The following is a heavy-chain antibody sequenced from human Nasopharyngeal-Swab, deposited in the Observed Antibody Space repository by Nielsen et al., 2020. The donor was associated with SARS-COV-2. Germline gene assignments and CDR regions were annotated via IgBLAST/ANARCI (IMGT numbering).Heavy chain of an antibody. Sequence: GGSLRLSCAASGFTFSSYAMHWVRQAPGKGLEWVAVISYDGSNKYYADSVKGRFTISRDNSKNTLYLQMNSLRAEDTAVYYCARGASIPGTFDYWGQGTLVTVSS. CDR1: GFTFSSYA. J-gene: IGHJ4*02. CDR3: ARGASIPGTFDY. CDR2: ISYDGSNK. D-gene: IGHD1-26*01. V-gene: IGHV3-30-3*01.